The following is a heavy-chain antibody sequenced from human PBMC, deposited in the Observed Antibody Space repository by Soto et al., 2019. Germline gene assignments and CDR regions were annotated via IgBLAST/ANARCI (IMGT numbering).Heavy chain of an antibody. CDR1: GFTFSSYA. Sequence: GGSLRLSCAASGFTFSSYAMSWVRQAPGKGLEWVSAISGSGGSTYYADSVKGRFTISRDNSKNTLYLQMNSLRAEDTALYYCAKDTSGDIVVVPAGSYYYYMDVWGKGTTVTVSS. D-gene: IGHD2-2*01. CDR2: ISGSGGST. CDR3: AKDTSGDIVVVPAGSYYYYMDV. V-gene: IGHV3-23*01. J-gene: IGHJ6*03.